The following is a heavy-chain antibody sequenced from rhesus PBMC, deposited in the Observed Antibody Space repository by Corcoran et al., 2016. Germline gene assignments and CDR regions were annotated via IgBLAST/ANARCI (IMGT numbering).Heavy chain of an antibody. D-gene: IGHD6-31*01. CDR1: GCSFRSYW. Sequence: QVQLQESGPGLVKPAETLSLTCAVSGCSFRSYWWGWIRQPPGKGLEWIGSIYGNRGSTEYNPARKSRVTISTDTAKNQFALKLSAVTAADTAVYYCARGIAAAGTWGQGVLVTVSS. V-gene: IGHV4-160*01. CDR3: ARGIAAAGT. CDR2: IYGNRGST. J-gene: IGHJ4*01.